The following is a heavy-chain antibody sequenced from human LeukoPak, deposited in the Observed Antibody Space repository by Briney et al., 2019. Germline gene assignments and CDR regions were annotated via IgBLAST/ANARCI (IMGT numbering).Heavy chain of an antibody. Sequence: PGGSLRLPCAASGFTFSIYEMNWVRQAPGKGLEWVSYISSSGSTIYYADSVKGRFTSSRDNAKTSLHLQMNSLRAEDTAVYYCARVDYYGSGSYFWFDPWGQGTLVTVSS. CDR1: GFTFSIYE. D-gene: IGHD3-10*01. V-gene: IGHV3-48*03. CDR3: ARVDYYGSGSYFWFDP. J-gene: IGHJ5*02. CDR2: ISSSGSTI.